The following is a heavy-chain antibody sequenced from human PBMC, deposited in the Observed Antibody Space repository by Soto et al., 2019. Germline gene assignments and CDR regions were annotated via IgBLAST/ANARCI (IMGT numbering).Heavy chain of an antibody. D-gene: IGHD1-26*01. CDR2: ISSDGTTI. CDR3: VRVGVVARPY. J-gene: IGHJ1*01. CDR1: GLTFSKFE. Sequence: EVQMVESGGGLVQPGGSLRLSCEVSGLTFSKFEMTWVRQAPGKGLEWVSSISSDGTTIYYADSVKGRFTISRDNDKNLLYLQMNSLNGEDTATYYCVRVGVVARPYWGQGTPVTVSS. V-gene: IGHV3-48*03.